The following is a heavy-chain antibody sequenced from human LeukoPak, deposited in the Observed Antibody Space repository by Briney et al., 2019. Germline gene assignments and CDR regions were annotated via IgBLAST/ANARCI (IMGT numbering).Heavy chain of an antibody. D-gene: IGHD3-9*01. CDR1: GYTFTSYD. CDR3: ARDQRLRYFDWPKGAVDV. Sequence: GASVKVSCKASGYTFTSYDINWVRQATGQGLEWMGWMNPNSGNTGYAQKFQGRVTMTRNTSISTAYMELRSLRSDDTAVYYCARDQRLRYFDWPKGAVDVWGQGTTVTVSS. V-gene: IGHV1-8*01. J-gene: IGHJ6*02. CDR2: MNPNSGNT.